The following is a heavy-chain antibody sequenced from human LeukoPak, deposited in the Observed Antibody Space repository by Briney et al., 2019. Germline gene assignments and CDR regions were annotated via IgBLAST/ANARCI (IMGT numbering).Heavy chain of an antibody. V-gene: IGHV1-69*05. Sequence: SVKVSCKASGGTFSSYAISWVRQAPGQGLECMGGIIPIFCTANYAQKFQGRVTITTDESTSTAYMELRSLRSEDTAVYYCARDVSDTAMVIGSVSFDYWGQGTLVTVSS. CDR3: ARDVSDTAMVIGSVSFDY. CDR2: IIPIFCTA. J-gene: IGHJ4*02. CDR1: GGTFSSYA. D-gene: IGHD5-18*01.